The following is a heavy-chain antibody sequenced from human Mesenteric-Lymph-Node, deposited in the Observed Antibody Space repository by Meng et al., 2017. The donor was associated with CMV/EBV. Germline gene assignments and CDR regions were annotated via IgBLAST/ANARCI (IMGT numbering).Heavy chain of an antibody. J-gene: IGHJ4*02. CDR2: ISSSSSYI. V-gene: IGHV3-21*04. D-gene: IGHD3-16*01. CDR1: GFTFSSYS. Sequence: GGSLRLSCAASGFTFSSYSMNWVRQAPGKGLEWVSSISSSSSYIYYADSVKGRFTISRDNAKNSLYLQMNNLRVDDSATYYCARGDRPINRWGQGTLVTVSS. CDR3: ARGDRPINR.